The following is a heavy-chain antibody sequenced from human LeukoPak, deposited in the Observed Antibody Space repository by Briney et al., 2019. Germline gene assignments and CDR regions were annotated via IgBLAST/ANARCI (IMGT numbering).Heavy chain of an antibody. CDR1: GFTFSGSA. D-gene: IGHD5-12*01. CDR2: ISSSSSYI. CDR3: ARGRGWLRPYYFDY. V-gene: IGHV3-21*01. J-gene: IGHJ4*02. Sequence: GGSLRLSCAASGFTFSGSAMHWVRQAPGKGLEWVSSISSSSSYIYYADSVKGRFTISRDNAKNSLYLQMNSLRAEDTAVYYCARGRGWLRPYYFDYWGQXTLVTVSS.